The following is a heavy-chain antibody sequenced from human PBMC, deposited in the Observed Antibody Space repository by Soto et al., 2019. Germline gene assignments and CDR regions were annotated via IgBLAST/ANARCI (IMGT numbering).Heavy chain of an antibody. Sequence: QVQLVESGGGVVQPGRSLRLSCAASGFIFSSYAMHWVRQAPGKGLEWVAVISYDGSNRYYADSVGGRFTISRDNSENTVYLHMSSLTGDDTAVFYCAKAPWNLAHTHYFYFWGQGTLVTVSS. CDR2: ISYDGSNR. J-gene: IGHJ4*02. V-gene: IGHV3-30-3*01. CDR3: AKAPWNLAHTHYFYF. D-gene: IGHD1-1*01. CDR1: GFIFSSYA.